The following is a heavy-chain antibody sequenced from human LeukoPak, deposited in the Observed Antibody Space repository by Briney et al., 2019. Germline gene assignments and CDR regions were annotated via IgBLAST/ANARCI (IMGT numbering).Heavy chain of an antibody. Sequence: GGSLRLSCAASGFTFSSYAMSWVRQAPGKGLEWVALIWYDGSEKYYADSVEGRFTISRDNSKNTLYLQMNSLRAEDTAVYFCARTSCSGGGCHRLNWFDPWGQGTQVTVSS. V-gene: IGHV3-33*08. D-gene: IGHD2-15*01. CDR3: ARTSCSGGGCHRLNWFDP. CDR2: IWYDGSEK. J-gene: IGHJ5*02. CDR1: GFTFSSYA.